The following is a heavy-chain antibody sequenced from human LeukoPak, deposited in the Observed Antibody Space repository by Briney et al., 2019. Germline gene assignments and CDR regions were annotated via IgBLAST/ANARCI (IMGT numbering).Heavy chain of an antibody. CDR2: IYYSGST. V-gene: IGHV4-59*01. CDR3: ARVTVYMIEDQFDY. J-gene: IGHJ4*02. Sequence: TSETLSLTCTVSGGSISSYYWSWIRQPPGKGLEWIGYIYYSGSTNYNSSFKSRVTISIDTSKNQFSLRLSSVTAADTAVYYCARVTVYMIEDQFDYWGQGTLVTVSS. CDR1: GGSISSYY. D-gene: IGHD3-22*01.